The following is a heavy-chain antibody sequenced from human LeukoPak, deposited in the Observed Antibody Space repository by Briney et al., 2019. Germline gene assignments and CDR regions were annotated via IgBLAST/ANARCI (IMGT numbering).Heavy chain of an antibody. Sequence: SETLSLTCAVYGGSFSGYYWSWIRQPPGKGLEWIGEINHSGSTNYNPSLKSRVTISVDTSKNQFSLKLSSVTAADTAVYYCARGYTYYYGSGSYLAGYNWFDPWGQGTLVTVSS. J-gene: IGHJ5*02. D-gene: IGHD3-10*01. CDR2: INHSGST. V-gene: IGHV4-34*01. CDR1: GGSFSGYY. CDR3: ARGYTYYYGSGSYLAGYNWFDP.